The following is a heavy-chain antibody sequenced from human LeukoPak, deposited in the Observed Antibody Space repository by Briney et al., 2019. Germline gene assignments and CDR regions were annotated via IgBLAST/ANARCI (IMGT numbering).Heavy chain of an antibody. Sequence: PSETLSLTCTVSGGSISSYYWSWIRQPPGKGLEWIGYIYYSGSTNYNPSLKSRVTISVDTSKNQFSLKLSSVTAADTAVYYCAGGTTPYFDYWGQGTLVTVSS. CDR3: AGGTTPYFDY. CDR2: IYYSGST. CDR1: GGSISSYY. J-gene: IGHJ4*02. V-gene: IGHV4-59*08. D-gene: IGHD1-14*01.